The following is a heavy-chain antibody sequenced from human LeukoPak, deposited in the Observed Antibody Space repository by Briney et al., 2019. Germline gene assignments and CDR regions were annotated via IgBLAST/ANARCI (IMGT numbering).Heavy chain of an antibody. Sequence: GGSLRLSCAASGFTFSSYAMSWVRQAPGKGLEWVSAISGSGGSTYYADTVKGRFTISRDNAKNSLYLQMNSLRAEDTAVYYCASHGGSSWKSPFDYWGQGTLVTVSS. CDR1: GFTFSSYA. J-gene: IGHJ4*02. CDR3: ASHGGSSWKSPFDY. D-gene: IGHD6-13*01. V-gene: IGHV3-23*01. CDR2: ISGSGGST.